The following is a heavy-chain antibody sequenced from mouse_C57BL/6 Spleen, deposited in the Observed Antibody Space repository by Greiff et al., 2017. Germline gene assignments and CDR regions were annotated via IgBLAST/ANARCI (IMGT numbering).Heavy chain of an antibody. CDR1: GYTFTSYW. D-gene: IGHD2-5*01. CDR2: IDPAVSYT. J-gene: IGHJ4*01. V-gene: IGHV1-50*01. Sequence: QVQLQQPGAELVKPGASVKLSCKASGYTFTSYWMPWVKQRPGQGLEWIGEIDPAVSYTNYNQKFKGKATLSVDTSSSTAYMQLSSLTSEDSAVYYCSSYSNYDYAMDYWGQGTSVTVSS. CDR3: SSYSNYDYAMDY.